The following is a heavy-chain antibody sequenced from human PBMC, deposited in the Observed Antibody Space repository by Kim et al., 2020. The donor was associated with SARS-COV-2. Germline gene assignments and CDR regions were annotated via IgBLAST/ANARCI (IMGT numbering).Heavy chain of an antibody. J-gene: IGHJ4*02. CDR2: ISSSSSYI. D-gene: IGHD3-22*01. V-gene: IGHV3-21*01. CDR1: GFTFSSYS. Sequence: GGSLRLSCAASGFTFSSYSMNWVRQAPGKGLEWVSSISSSSSYIYYADSVKGRFTISRDNAKNSLYLQMNSLRAEDTAVYYCARDHYYDSSGYPVCDYWGQGTLVTVSS. CDR3: ARDHYYDSSGYPVCDY.